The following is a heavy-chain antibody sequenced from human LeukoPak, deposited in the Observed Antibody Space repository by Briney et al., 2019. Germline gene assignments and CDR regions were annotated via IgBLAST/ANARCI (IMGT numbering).Heavy chain of an antibody. CDR3: ARSYSGSRGTFDY. CDR2: ITSSSSYI. J-gene: IGHJ4*02. V-gene: IGHV3-21*01. D-gene: IGHD6-6*01. CDR1: GFTFSSYG. Sequence: PGGSLRLSCAASGFTFSSYGMNWVRQAPGKGLEWVSSITSSSSYIYYADSVKGRFTISRDNAKNSLYLQMNSLRAEDTAVYYCARSYSGSRGTFDYWGQGTLVTVSS.